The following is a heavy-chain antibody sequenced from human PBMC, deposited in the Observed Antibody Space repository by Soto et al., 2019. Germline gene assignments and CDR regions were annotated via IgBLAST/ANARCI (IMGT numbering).Heavy chain of an antibody. CDR2: IIPIFGTA. CDR1: GGTFSSYA. V-gene: IGHV1-69*12. Sequence: QVQLVQSGAEVEKPGSSVKVSCKASGGTFSSYAISWVRQAPGQGLEWMGGIIPIFGTANYAQKFQGRVTITADESTSTAYMELSSLRSEDTAVYYCARELGYYDSSGYFPFDYWGQGTLVTVSS. D-gene: IGHD3-22*01. CDR3: ARELGYYDSSGYFPFDY. J-gene: IGHJ4*02.